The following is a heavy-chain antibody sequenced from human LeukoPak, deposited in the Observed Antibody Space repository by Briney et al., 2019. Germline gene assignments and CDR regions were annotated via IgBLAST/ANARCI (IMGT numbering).Heavy chain of an antibody. Sequence: PGGSLRLSCAGSGFTFSNYGIHWVRQAPGKGLEWVAFIRYGINKEFYADSVKGRFTISRDNSKRSLYLQMNSLRPEDTAVYYCAKSRAPTADPDAFDIWGQGTMVTVSS. J-gene: IGHJ3*02. D-gene: IGHD1-14*01. CDR3: AKSRAPTADPDAFDI. CDR1: GFTFSNYG. V-gene: IGHV3-30*02. CDR2: IRYGINKE.